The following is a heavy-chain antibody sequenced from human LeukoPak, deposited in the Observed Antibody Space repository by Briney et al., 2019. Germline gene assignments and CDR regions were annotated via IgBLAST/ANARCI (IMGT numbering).Heavy chain of an antibody. Sequence: RSGGSLRLSCAASGFTFDDYGMSWVRQAPGKGLEWVSGINWNGGSTGYADSVKGRFTISRDNAKNSLYLQMNSLRAEDTALYYCARDESDYDFWSGYYPPDYWGQGTLVTVSS. V-gene: IGHV3-20*04. D-gene: IGHD3-3*01. CDR3: ARDESDYDFWSGYYPPDY. J-gene: IGHJ4*02. CDR1: GFTFDDYG. CDR2: INWNGGST.